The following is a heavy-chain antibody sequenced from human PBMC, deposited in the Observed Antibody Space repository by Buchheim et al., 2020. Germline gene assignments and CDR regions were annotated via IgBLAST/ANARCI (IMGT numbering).Heavy chain of an antibody. Sequence: VQLVESGGGVVQPGRSLRLSCAASGFTFSSYGMHWVRQAPGKGLEWVSAISGSGGSTYYADSVKGRFTISRDNSKNTLYLQMNSLRAEDTAVYYCAKDSPLYDFWSGYYMDVWGQGTT. J-gene: IGHJ6*02. CDR3: AKDSPLYDFWSGYYMDV. CDR2: ISGSGGST. D-gene: IGHD3-3*01. CDR1: GFTFSSYG. V-gene: IGHV3-23*04.